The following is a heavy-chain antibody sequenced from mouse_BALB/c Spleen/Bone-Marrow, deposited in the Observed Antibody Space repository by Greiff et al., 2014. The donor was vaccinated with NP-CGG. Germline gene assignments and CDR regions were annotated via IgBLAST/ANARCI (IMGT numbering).Heavy chain of an antibody. D-gene: IGHD4-1*01. V-gene: IGHV5-9*02. CDR1: GLVFSSYD. Sequence: EVHLVESGGGLVKPGGSLKLSCAASGLVFSSYDMSWVRQTPEKRLEWVATISNTCTYTYYLDSVKGRFTISRDNAGNTLYLQMSSLRSEDTALYYCARRGLGQAFFDYWGQGTILTVSS. J-gene: IGHJ2*01. CDR2: ISNTCTYT. CDR3: ARRGLGQAFFDY.